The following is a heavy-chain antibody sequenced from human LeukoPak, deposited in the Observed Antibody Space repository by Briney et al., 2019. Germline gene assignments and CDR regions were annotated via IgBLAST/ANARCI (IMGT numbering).Heavy chain of an antibody. D-gene: IGHD6-13*01. CDR3: ARDEEYSSSWYVY. J-gene: IGHJ4*02. Sequence: SVKVSCKASGGTFSSYAISWVRQAPGQGLEWMGGIIPIFGTANYAQKFQGRVTITADESTSTAYMELSSLRSEDTAVYYCARDEEYSSSWYVYWGQGTLVTVSS. V-gene: IGHV1-69*13. CDR1: GGTFSSYA. CDR2: IIPIFGTA.